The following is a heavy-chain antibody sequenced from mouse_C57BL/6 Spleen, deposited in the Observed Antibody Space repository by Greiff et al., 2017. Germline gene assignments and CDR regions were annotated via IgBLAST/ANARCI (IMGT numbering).Heavy chain of an antibody. CDR1: GYTFTSYW. CDR3: ARWRDITTVVALYGYFDV. CDR2: IHPNSGST. J-gene: IGHJ1*03. V-gene: IGHV1-64*01. D-gene: IGHD1-1*01. Sequence: VQLQQPGAELVKPGASVKLSCKASGYTFTSYWMHWVKQRPGQGLEWIGMIHPNSGSTNYNEKFKSKATLTVDKSSSTAYMQLSSLTSEDSAVYYCARWRDITTVVALYGYFDVWGTGTTVTVSS.